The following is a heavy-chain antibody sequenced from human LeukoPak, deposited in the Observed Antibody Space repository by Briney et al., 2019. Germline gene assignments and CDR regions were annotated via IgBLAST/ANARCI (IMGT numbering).Heavy chain of an antibody. CDR2: ISAYNGNT. D-gene: IGHD3-3*01. CDR3: AREIGVRFLEWGRFDP. Sequence: ASVKVSCKASGYTFTSYGISWVRQAPGQGLEWMGWISAYNGNTNHAQKLQGRVTMTTDTSTSTAYMELRSLGSDDTAVYYCAREIGVRFLEWGRFDPWGQGTLVTVSS. V-gene: IGHV1-18*01. J-gene: IGHJ5*02. CDR1: GYTFTSYG.